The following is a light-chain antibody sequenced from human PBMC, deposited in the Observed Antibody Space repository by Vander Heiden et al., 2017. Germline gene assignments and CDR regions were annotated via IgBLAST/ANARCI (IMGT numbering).Light chain of an antibody. CDR1: QSISSY. Sequence: DIQMTQSPSSLSASVGDRVTITCRASQSISSYLNWYQQKPGKAPKLLIYAASSLQSGVPSRFSGSGSGTDFTLTISSLQPEDFATYYCQQSYSTHPTLYTFGQGTKLEIK. J-gene: IGKJ2*01. V-gene: IGKV1-39*01. CDR2: AAS. CDR3: QQSYSTHPTLYT.